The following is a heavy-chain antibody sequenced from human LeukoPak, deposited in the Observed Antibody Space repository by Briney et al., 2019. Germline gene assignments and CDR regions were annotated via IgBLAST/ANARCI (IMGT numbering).Heavy chain of an antibody. CDR2: INPNSGGT. CDR3: AGLPRYNWNEPLDY. Sequence: ASVKVSCKASGYTFTDYYMYWVRQAPGQGLEWMGWINPNSGGTKYAQKFQGRVTMTRDTSINTAYVELTRLTYDDTAVYYCAGLPRYNWNEPLDYRGQGTLVTVSS. CDR1: GYTFTDYY. J-gene: IGHJ4*02. D-gene: IGHD1-20*01. V-gene: IGHV1-2*02.